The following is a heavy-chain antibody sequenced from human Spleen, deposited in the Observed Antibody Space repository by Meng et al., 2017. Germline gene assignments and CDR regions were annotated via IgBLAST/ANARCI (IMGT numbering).Heavy chain of an antibody. J-gene: IGHJ6*02. D-gene: IGHD3-10*01. Sequence: GGSLRLSCAASGFSSRSYSMNWVRQAPGKGLEWVSSISSSSDYIYYADSVKGRFTISRDNAKNSLYLQMNSLRAEDTAVYYCARDARYGSGRYYKGAYVGVDVWGQGTTVTVAS. CDR3: ARDARYGSGRYYKGAYVGVDV. CDR2: ISSSSDYI. CDR1: GFSSRSYS. V-gene: IGHV3-21*01.